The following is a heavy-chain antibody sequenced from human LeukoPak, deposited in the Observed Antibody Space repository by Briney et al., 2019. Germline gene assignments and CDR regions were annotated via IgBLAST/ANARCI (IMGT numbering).Heavy chain of an antibody. CDR2: INKDGSNT. Sequence: HSGGSLGLSCAASGFTLGAFAMHWVRQAPGKGLEWVSLINKDGSNTYYADSVKGRFTISRDNSKDSLYLQMNSLRTEDSALYYCATWAFYHNLDVWGQGITVIVSS. D-gene: IGHD1-14*01. V-gene: IGHV3-43*02. CDR1: GFTLGAFA. CDR3: ATWAFYHNLDV. J-gene: IGHJ6*02.